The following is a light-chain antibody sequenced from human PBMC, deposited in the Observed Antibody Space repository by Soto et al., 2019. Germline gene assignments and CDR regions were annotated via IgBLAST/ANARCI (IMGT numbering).Light chain of an antibody. CDR1: QTGSNSY. Sequence: IVLTQSPGTLSLSPGERATLSCRASQTGSNSYLAWYQQKSAQAPRLLIYGASTRATGIPARFSGSGSGTEFTLTISSLQSEDFAVYYCQQYNNWPPIFGQGTRLEIK. CDR3: QQYNNWPPI. CDR2: GAS. J-gene: IGKJ5*01. V-gene: IGKV3-15*01.